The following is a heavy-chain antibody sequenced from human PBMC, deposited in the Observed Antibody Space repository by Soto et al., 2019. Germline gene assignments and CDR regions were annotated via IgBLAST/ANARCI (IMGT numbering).Heavy chain of an antibody. Sequence: EVQLLESGGGLGQPGGSLRLSCSASGLGFTTYSMSWVRQPPGKGLEWVSGITGNGHNTYYAESVKGRFTISRDNSKNTLELQMDSLRAEDAAEYYCASHQGIYKYYFDSWGQGTLVTVSS. CDR3: ASHQGIYKYYFDS. D-gene: IGHD2-21*01. V-gene: IGHV3-23*01. CDR1: GLGFTTYS. CDR2: ITGNGHNT. J-gene: IGHJ4*02.